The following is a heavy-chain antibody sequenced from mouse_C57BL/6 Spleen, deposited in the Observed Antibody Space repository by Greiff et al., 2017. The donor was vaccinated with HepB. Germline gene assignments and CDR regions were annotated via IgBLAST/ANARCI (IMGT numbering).Heavy chain of an antibody. V-gene: IGHV1-69*01. CDR3: ARWSDYGSSYWYFDV. CDR1: GYTFTSYW. CDR2: IDPSDSYT. J-gene: IGHJ1*03. D-gene: IGHD1-1*01. Sequence: QVQLKQPGAELVMPGASVKLSCKASGYTFTSYWMHWVKQRPGQGLEWIGEIDPSDSYTNYNQKFKGKSTLTVDKSSSTAYMQLSSLTSEDSAVYYCARWSDYGSSYWYFDVGGTGTTVTVSS.